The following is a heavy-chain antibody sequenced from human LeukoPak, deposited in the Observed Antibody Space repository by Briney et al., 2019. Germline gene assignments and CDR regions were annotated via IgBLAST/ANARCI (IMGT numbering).Heavy chain of an antibody. J-gene: IGHJ5*02. Sequence: GGSLRLSCEASGFTFSGYAMSWVRQAPGKGLEWVSYIGSSGSTIHYADSVKGRFIISRDNAKNSLYLQMNSLRAEDTAVYYCARDSLYSNSYGHWFDPWGQGTLVTVSS. CDR2: IGSSGSTI. D-gene: IGHD6-6*01. CDR3: ARDSLYSNSYGHWFDP. V-gene: IGHV3-48*03. CDR1: GFTFSGYA.